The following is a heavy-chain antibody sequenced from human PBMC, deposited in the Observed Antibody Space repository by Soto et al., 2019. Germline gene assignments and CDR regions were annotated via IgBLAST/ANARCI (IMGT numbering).Heavy chain of an antibody. Sequence: GASVKVSCKASGYTFTSYGISWVRQAPGQGLEWMGWISAYNGNTNYAQKLQGRVTMTTDTSTSTAYMELRSLRSDDTAVYYCARDSIWSAARPGYYYYYMDAWGKGTTVTVSS. CDR1: GYTFTSYG. D-gene: IGHD6-6*01. CDR3: ARDSIWSAARPGYYYYYMDA. V-gene: IGHV1-18*01. CDR2: ISAYNGNT. J-gene: IGHJ6*03.